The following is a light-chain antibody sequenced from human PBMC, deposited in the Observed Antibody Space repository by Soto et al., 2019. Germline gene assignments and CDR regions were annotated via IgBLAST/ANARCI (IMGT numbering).Light chain of an antibody. CDR3: AAWDDSLNGWV. CDR1: SSNIGSNT. CDR2: NND. V-gene: IGLV1-44*01. Sequence: QSVLTQAPSVSGTPGQRVTISCSGTSSNIGSNTVNGYQQLPGTAPKLLIYNNDQRPSGVPDRFSGSKSGTSASLAIGGLQSEDEADYYCAAWDDSLNGWVFGGGTQLTVL. J-gene: IGLJ3*02.